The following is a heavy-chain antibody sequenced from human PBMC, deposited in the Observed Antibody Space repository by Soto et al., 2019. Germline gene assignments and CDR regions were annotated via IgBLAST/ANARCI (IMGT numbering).Heavy chain of an antibody. J-gene: IGHJ3*01. V-gene: IGHV3-23*01. Sequence: GGSLRLSCAASGFTFSSYAMSWVRQAPGKGLEWVSAISGSGGSTYYADSVKGRFTISRDNSKNTLYLQMNSLRAEDTAVYYCAKDSDILTGYYGCFWGQGTMVTVSS. CDR3: AKDSDILTGYYGCF. CDR2: ISGSGGST. CDR1: GFTFSSYA. D-gene: IGHD3-9*01.